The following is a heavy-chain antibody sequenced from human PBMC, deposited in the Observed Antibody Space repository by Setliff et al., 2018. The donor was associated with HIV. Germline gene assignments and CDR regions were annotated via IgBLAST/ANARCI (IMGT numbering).Heavy chain of an antibody. J-gene: IGHJ4*02. CDR3: AKGGYGGAYYVAGY. CDR1: GFTFSSYA. CDR2: ISGSGGTT. Sequence: GGSLRLSCAASGFTFSSYAMSWVRQAPGKGLEWVSAISGSGGTTYYADSVQGRFTIARDDTKNTVSLQMTNLEPGDTAMYYCAKGGYGGAYYVAGYWGQGTKVTVPQ. V-gene: IGHV3-23*01. D-gene: IGHD5-18*01.